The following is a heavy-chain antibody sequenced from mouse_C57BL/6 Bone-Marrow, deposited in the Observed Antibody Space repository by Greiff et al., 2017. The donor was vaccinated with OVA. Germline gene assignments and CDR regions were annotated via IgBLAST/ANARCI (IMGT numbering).Heavy chain of an antibody. J-gene: IGHJ2*01. CDR2: ISYDGSN. D-gene: IGHD1-1*01. CDR1: GYSITSGYY. V-gene: IGHV3-6*01. Sequence: EVKLMESGPGLVKPSQSLSLTCSVTGYSITSGYYWNWIRQFPGNKLEWMGYISYDGSNNYNPSLKNRISITRDTSKNQFFLKLNSVTTEDTATYYCAREITTVVVGDYFDYWGQGTTLTVSS. CDR3: AREITTVVVGDYFDY.